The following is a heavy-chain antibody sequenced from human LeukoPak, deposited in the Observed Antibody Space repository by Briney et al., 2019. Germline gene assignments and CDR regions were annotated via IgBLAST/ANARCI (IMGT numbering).Heavy chain of an antibody. D-gene: IGHD3-16*01. CDR3: GRAFPPLRTSSAGDL. Sequence: GGSLRLSCAASGFTFSSYAMHWVRQAPGKGLEWVSAISGRSNGESVKGRFTISRDNAKNSLYLQLDSPGVEDTAVYYCGRAFPPLRTSSAGDLWGQGPLDRVSS. CDR1: GFTFSSYA. V-gene: IGHV3-21*01. CDR2: ISGRS. J-gene: IGHJ1*01.